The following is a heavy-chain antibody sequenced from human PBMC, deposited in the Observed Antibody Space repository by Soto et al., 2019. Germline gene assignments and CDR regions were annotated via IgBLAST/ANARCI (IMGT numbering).Heavy chain of an antibody. Sequence: PGGSLRLSCAASGFTFSSYAMSWVRQAPGKGLEWVSAISGSGGSTYYADSVKGRFTISRDNSKNTLYLQMNSLRAEDTAVYYCAKVGNYYDSSGYYLDYWGQGTLVTVSS. V-gene: IGHV3-23*01. J-gene: IGHJ4*02. CDR3: AKVGNYYDSSGYYLDY. CDR2: ISGSGGST. D-gene: IGHD3-22*01. CDR1: GFTFSSYA.